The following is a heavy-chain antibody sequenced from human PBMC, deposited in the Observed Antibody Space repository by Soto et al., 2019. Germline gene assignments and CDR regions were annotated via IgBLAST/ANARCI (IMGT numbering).Heavy chain of an antibody. CDR2: ISSSGSTI. CDR1: GFTFSDYY. J-gene: IGHJ4*02. CDR3: ARDGDSSGYYYPLGY. Sequence: PGGSLRLSCAASGFTFSDYYMSWIRQAPGKGLEWVSYISSSGSTIYYADSVKGRFTISRDNAKNSLYLQMDSLRAEDTAVYYCARDGDSSGYYYPLGYWGQGTLVTVSS. D-gene: IGHD3-22*01. V-gene: IGHV3-11*01.